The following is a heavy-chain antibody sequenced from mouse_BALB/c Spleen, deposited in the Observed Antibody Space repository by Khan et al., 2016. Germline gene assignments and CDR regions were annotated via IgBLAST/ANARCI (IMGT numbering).Heavy chain of an antibody. D-gene: IGHD1-1*01. CDR1: GYTFTDYS. CDR2: INTATGEP. J-gene: IGHJ3*01. V-gene: IGHV9-2-1*01. CDR3: ARGNYYGSSAY. Sequence: QIQLVQSGPELKKPGETVKISCKASGYTFTDYSMHWVKQAPGKGLKWMGWINTATGEPTYADDFKGRFAFSLETSASTAYLQINNLKNEDTATYFCARGNYYGSSAYWGQGTLVTVSA.